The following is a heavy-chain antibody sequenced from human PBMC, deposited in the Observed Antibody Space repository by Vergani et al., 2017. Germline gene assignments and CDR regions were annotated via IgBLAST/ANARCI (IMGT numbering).Heavy chain of an antibody. CDR3: ARQVAVAGKWWGPYYYYGMDV. J-gene: IGHJ6*02. D-gene: IGHD6-19*01. CDR1: GYRFSSYY. CDR2: IYPGDSDT. Sequence: VQLVQSGAEVKKPGESLRISCKGSGYRFSSYYIGWVRQMPGQGLEWIGVIYPGDSDTRYSPSFQGQVTISADKSTSTAYLQWGSLKASDTAMYYCARQVAVAGKWWGPYYYYGMDVWGQGTTVTVSS. V-gene: IGHV5-51*01.